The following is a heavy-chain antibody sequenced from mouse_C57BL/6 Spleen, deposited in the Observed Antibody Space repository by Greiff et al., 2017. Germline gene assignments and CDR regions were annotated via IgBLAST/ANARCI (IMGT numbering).Heavy chain of an antibody. D-gene: IGHD1-1*01. CDR1: GYTFTSYW. CDR2: IDPSDSET. CDR3: LITTETYYAMDY. Sequence: QVQLQQSGAELVRPGSSVKLSCKASGYTFTSYWMHWVKQRPIQGLEWIGNIDPSDSETHYNQKFKDKATLTVDKSSSTAYMQLSSLTSEDSAVYYCLITTETYYAMDYWGQGTSVTVSS. J-gene: IGHJ4*01. V-gene: IGHV1-52*01.